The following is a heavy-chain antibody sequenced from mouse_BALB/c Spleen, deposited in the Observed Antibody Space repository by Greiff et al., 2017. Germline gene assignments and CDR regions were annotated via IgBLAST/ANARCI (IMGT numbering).Heavy chain of an antibody. D-gene: IGHD1-1*02. CDR2: IYPSDSYT. V-gene: IGHV1-69*02. CDR3: TRGDYGVALGRFAY. CDR1: GYTFTSYW. Sequence: QVQLQQPGAELVRPGASVKLSCKASGYTFTSYWINWVKQRPGQGLEWIGNIYPSDSYTNYNQKFKDKATLTVDKSSSTAYMQLSSPTSEDSAVYYCTRGDYGVALGRFAYWGQGTRVTVSA. J-gene: IGHJ3*01.